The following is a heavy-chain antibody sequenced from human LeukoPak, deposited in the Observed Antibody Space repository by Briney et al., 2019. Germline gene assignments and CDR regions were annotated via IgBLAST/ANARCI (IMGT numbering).Heavy chain of an antibody. J-gene: IGHJ3*02. CDR3: AGYYDYVWGSDYAFDI. CDR2: ISSSSYI. V-gene: IGHV3-21*01. D-gene: IGHD3-16*01. CDR1: GFTFSSYS. Sequence: PGGSLRLSCAASGFTFSSYSMNWVRQAPGKGLEWVSSISSSSYIYYADSVKGRFTISRDNAKNSLYLQMNSLRAEDTAVYYCAGYYDYVWGSDYAFDIWGQGTMVTVSS.